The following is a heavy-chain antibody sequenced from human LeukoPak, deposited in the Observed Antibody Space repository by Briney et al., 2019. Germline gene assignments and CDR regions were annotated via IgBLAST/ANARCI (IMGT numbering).Heavy chain of an antibody. CDR1: GFTFSGYA. CDR3: AKPHYTTTVTKNYYGMDV. Sequence: PGGSLRLACAASGFTFSGYAMSWVRQAPGKGLEWVSAISGSGGSTYYADSVKGRFTISRDNSKNTLYLQMNSLRAEDTAVYYCAKPHYTTTVTKNYYGMDVWGQGTTVTVSS. CDR2: ISGSGGST. V-gene: IGHV3-23*01. J-gene: IGHJ6*02. D-gene: IGHD4-17*01.